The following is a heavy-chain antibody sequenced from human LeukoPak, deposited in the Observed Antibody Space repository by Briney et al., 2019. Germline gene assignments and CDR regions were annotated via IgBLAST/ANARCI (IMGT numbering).Heavy chain of an antibody. CDR3: AKDILLTAMVDH. Sequence: GGSLRLSCAASGFTFDDYAMHWVRQAPGKGLEWVSLISGDGGSTYYADSVKGRFIISRDNSKNSLYLQMNSLRTEDTALYYCAKDILLTAMVDHWGQGTLVTVSS. CDR2: ISGDGGST. D-gene: IGHD5-18*01. V-gene: IGHV3-43*02. J-gene: IGHJ4*02. CDR1: GFTFDDYA.